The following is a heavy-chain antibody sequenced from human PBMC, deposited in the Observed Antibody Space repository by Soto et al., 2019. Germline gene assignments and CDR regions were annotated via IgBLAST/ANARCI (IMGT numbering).Heavy chain of an antibody. J-gene: IGHJ3*02. CDR3: ARTYYDFWSGYPGAFDI. V-gene: IGHV1-2*04. D-gene: IGHD3-3*01. CDR1: GYTFTGYY. CDR2: INPNSGGT. Sequence: QVQLVQSGAEVKKPGASVKVSCKASGYTFTGYYMHWVRQAPGQGLEWMGWINPNSGGTNYAQKFQGWVTMTRDTSISTAYMELSRLRSDDTAVYYCARTYYDFWSGYPGAFDIWGQGTMVTVSS.